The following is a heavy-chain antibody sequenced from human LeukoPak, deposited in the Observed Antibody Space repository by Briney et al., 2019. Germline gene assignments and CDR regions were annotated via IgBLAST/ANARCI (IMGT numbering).Heavy chain of an antibody. J-gene: IGHJ4*02. CDR3: ARDTSKLAPHYYFEY. D-gene: IGHD6-13*01. CDR2: ISYDGSNK. V-gene: IGHV3-30*04. CDR1: GFTFSRYA. Sequence: GRSLRLSCAASGFTFSRYAIHWVRQAPGKGLEWVAVISYDGSNKYYADSVKGRFTISRDNSKNTLYLQMNSLRAEDTALYYCARDTSKLAPHYYFEYWGQGTLVTVSS.